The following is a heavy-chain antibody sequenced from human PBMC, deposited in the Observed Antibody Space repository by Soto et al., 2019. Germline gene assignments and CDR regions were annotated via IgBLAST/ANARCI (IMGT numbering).Heavy chain of an antibody. CDR1: GGSISSYY. CDR3: ARVVRGGRIAAAGNRIYYYFDY. CDR2: IYYSGST. V-gene: IGHV4-59*01. D-gene: IGHD6-13*01. J-gene: IGHJ4*02. Sequence: SETLSLTCTVSGGSISSYYWSWIRQPPGKGLEWIGYIYYSGSTNYNPSLKSRVTISVDTSKNQFSLKLSSVTAADTAVYYCARVVRGGRIAAAGNRIYYYFDYWGQGTLVTVSS.